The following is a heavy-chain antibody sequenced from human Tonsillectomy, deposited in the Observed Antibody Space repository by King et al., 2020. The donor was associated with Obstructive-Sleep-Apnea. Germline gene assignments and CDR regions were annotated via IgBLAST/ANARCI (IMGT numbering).Heavy chain of an antibody. CDR1: GGSISSYY. D-gene: IGHD3-10*01. V-gene: IGHV4-59*01. Sequence: VPLQESGPGLVKPSETLSLTCTVSGGSISSYYWSWIRQPPGKGLEWIGYIYYSGSTNYNPSLKSRVTISVDTSKNQFSLKLSSVTAADTAVYYCARELLWFGESNYFDYWGQGTLVTVSS. J-gene: IGHJ4*02. CDR3: ARELLWFGESNYFDY. CDR2: IYYSGST.